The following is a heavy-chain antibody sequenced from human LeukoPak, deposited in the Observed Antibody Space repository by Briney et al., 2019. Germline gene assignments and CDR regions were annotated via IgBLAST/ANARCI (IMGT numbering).Heavy chain of an antibody. V-gene: IGHV4-61*02. CDR1: GGSISSGSYY. Sequence: PSQTLSLTCTVSGGSISSGSYYWSWIRQPAGKGLEWIGRIYTSGSTNYNPSLKSRVTISVDTSKNQFSLKLRSVTAADTAVYYCARDPDVYFDYWGQGTLVTVSS. CDR2: IYTSGST. CDR3: ARDPDVYFDY. J-gene: IGHJ4*02.